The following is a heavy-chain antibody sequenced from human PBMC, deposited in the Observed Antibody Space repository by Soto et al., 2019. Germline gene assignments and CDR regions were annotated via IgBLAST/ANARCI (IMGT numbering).Heavy chain of an antibody. CDR2: IIPIFGTA. J-gene: IGHJ5*02. CDR3: ARDFRPTSKLVVTAILSP. CDR1: GGTFSSYA. V-gene: IGHV1-69*13. D-gene: IGHD2-21*02. Sequence: GASVKVSCKASGGTFSSYAISWVRQAPGQELEWMGGIIPIFGTANYAQKFQGRVTIIADESTSTAYMELSSLRSEDTAVYYCARDFRPTSKLVVTAILSPWGQGTLVTVSS.